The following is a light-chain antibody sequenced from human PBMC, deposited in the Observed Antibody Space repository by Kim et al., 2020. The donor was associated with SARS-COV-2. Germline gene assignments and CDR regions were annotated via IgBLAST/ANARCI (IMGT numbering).Light chain of an antibody. V-gene: IGKV3-11*01. CDR3: QQRSNWPPGGS. CDR1: QSVSNND. CDR2: DAS. Sequence: PGERATLAGRASQSVSNNDLAWFQQRPGQAPRLLIYDASNRATGIPARFSGSGSGTDFTLTISSLEPEDFAVYYCQQRSNWPPGGSFGQGTKLEI. J-gene: IGKJ2*04.